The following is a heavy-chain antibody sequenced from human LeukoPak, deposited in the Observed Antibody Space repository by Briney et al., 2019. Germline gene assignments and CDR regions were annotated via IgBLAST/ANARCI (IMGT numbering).Heavy chain of an antibody. CDR2: ITSSSTYI. Sequence: GGSLRLSCAASGFTFNNYNMNWVRQAPGKGLEWVSSITSSSTYIYYADSVKGRFTISRDNAKNSLYLQMNSLRPEDTAVYYCARDPYSGNYGGYYYYYMDVWGKGTTVTISS. D-gene: IGHD1-26*01. V-gene: IGHV3-21*01. CDR3: ARDPYSGNYGGYYYYYMDV. J-gene: IGHJ6*03. CDR1: GFTFNNYN.